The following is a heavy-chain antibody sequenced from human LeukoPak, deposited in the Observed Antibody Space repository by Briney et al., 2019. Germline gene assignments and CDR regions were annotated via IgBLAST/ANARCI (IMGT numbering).Heavy chain of an antibody. Sequence: ASVKVSCKASGYTLTDYYMHWVRQAPGQGLEWMGWISAYNGNTNYAQKLQGRVTMTTDTSTSTAYMELRSLRSDDTAVYYCARDLGSGSYIPRNWFDPWGQGTLVTVSS. CDR1: GYTLTDYY. V-gene: IGHV1-18*04. CDR3: ARDLGSGSYIPRNWFDP. CDR2: ISAYNGNT. J-gene: IGHJ5*02. D-gene: IGHD1-26*01.